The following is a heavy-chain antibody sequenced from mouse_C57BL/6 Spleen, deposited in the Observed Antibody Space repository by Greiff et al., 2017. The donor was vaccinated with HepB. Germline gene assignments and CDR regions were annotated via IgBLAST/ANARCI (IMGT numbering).Heavy chain of an antibody. Sequence: EVKLVESGGGLVKPGGSLKLSCAASGFTFSSYAMSWVRQTPEKRLEWVATISDGGSYTYYPDNVKGRFTISRDNAKNNLYLQMSHLKSEDTAMYYCAIERYYGTSTDYAMDYWGQGTSVTVSS. CDR2: ISDGGSYT. V-gene: IGHV5-4*01. D-gene: IGHD1-1*01. CDR3: AIERYYGTSTDYAMDY. J-gene: IGHJ4*01. CDR1: GFTFSSYA.